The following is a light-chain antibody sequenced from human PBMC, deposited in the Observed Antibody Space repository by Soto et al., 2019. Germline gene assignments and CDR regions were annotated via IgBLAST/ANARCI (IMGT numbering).Light chain of an antibody. Sequence: EIVMTQSPATLSVSPGERATLSCRASQSVSSNLAWYQQKPGQAPRVLIYGASTRATGIPARFSGSGSGTEFTLTISSLQSEDFAVYYCQLYNNWPRTFGQGTKVEIK. V-gene: IGKV3-15*01. CDR3: QLYNNWPRT. J-gene: IGKJ1*01. CDR2: GAS. CDR1: QSVSSN.